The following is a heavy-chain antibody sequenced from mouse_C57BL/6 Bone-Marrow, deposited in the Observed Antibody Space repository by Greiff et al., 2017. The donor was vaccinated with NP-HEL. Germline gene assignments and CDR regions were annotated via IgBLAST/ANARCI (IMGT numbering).Heavy chain of an antibody. J-gene: IGHJ3*01. D-gene: IGHD2-4*01. CDR3: AYYERFAY. Sequence: VQLQQSGPELVKPGASVKISCKASGYTFTDYYMNWVKQSHGKSLEWIGDINPNNGGTSYNQKFKGKATLTVDKSSSTAYMELRSLTSEDSAVYYCAYYERFAYWGQGTLVTVSA. CDR2: INPNNGGT. V-gene: IGHV1-26*01. CDR1: GYTFTDYY.